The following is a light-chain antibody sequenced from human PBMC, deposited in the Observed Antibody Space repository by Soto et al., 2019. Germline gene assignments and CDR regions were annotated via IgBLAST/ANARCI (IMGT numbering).Light chain of an antibody. CDR2: GAS. V-gene: IGKV1-39*01. CDR1: QSISSH. Sequence: DIQMTQSPSSLSASVRDRVTITCRASQSISSHLNWYQQKSGKDPKLLIYGASSLQSGVPSRFSGSGSETDFNLTISSLQTEDFATYDCQQSYSSPLTVGGGTKGDIK. J-gene: IGKJ4*01. CDR3: QQSYSSPLT.